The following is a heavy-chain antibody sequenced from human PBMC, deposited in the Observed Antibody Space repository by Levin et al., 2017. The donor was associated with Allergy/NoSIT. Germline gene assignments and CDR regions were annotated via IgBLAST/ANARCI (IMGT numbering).Heavy chain of an antibody. CDR2: ISGSGGST. CDR3: AKIGVAMVTYYYMDV. CDR1: GFTFSSYA. J-gene: IGHJ6*03. D-gene: IGHD5-18*01. Sequence: LSLTCAASGFTFSSYAMSWVRQAPGKGLEWVSAISGSGGSTYYADSVKGRFTISRDNSKNTLYLQMNSLRAEDTAVYYCAKIGVAMVTYYYMDVWGKGTTVTVSS. V-gene: IGHV3-23*01.